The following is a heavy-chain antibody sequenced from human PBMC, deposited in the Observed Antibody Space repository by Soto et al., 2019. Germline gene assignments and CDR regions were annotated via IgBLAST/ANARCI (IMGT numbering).Heavy chain of an antibody. V-gene: IGHV4-59*01. Sequence: QVQLQQSGPGLVKPSETLSLTCTVSGDSISSYYWTWFRQPPGKGLEWIGYRYNSGSTNYNPSLKGRVTTSVDASKNQFSLKLSSVTAADTAVYYCARAGWSSSGYFDYWGQGTLVTVSS. D-gene: IGHD6-13*01. CDR3: ARAGWSSSGYFDY. CDR2: RYNSGST. CDR1: GDSISSYY. J-gene: IGHJ4*02.